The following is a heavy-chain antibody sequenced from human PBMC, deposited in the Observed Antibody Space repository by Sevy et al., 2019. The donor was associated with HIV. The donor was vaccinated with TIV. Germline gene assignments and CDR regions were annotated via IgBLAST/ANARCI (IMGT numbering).Heavy chain of an antibody. J-gene: IGHJ6*02. CDR1: GYTFIGYY. CDR3: ASSRGITSPYYYGMDV. D-gene: IGHD3-10*01. Sequence: ASVKVSCKASGYTFIGYYMHWVRQAPGQGLEYMGWIKPNSGGTNYTHKFQGRVTMTRDTSINTAYMELSSLRSDDTAVYYCASSRGITSPYYYGMDVWGQGTTVTVSS. CDR2: IKPNSGGT. V-gene: IGHV1-2*07.